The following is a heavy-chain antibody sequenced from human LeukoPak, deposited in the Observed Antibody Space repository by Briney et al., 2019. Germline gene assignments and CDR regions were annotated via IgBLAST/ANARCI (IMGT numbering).Heavy chain of an antibody. V-gene: IGHV4-59*01. D-gene: IGHD3-16*01. CDR1: GGSISSYY. J-gene: IGHJ4*02. Sequence: SETLSLTCTVSGGSISSYYWSWIRQPPGKGLEWIGYIYYSGSTNYNPSLKSRVTISVDTSKNQFSLKLSSVAAADTAVYYCARGRYGWLPFDYWGQGTLVTVSS. CDR2: IYYSGST. CDR3: ARGRYGWLPFDY.